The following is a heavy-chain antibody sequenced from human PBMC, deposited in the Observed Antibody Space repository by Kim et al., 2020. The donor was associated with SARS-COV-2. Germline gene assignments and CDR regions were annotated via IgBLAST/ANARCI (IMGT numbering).Heavy chain of an antibody. Sequence: GGSLRLSCAASGFSFSDYYMTWIRQAPGKGLEWVSYISSGSSYTKYADSVKGRFTISRDNAKNSLYLQMNSLRVEDTAVYYCARAEYYSGSGRYDPWGQGTQVTVSS. CDR1: GFSFSDYY. D-gene: IGHD3-10*01. CDR2: ISSGSSYT. V-gene: IGHV3-11*05. J-gene: IGHJ5*02. CDR3: ARAEYYSGSGRYDP.